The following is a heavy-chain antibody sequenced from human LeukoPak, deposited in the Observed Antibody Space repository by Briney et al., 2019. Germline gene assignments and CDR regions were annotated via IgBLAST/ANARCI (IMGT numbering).Heavy chain of an antibody. CDR3: ARETVEQQLVRCFDY. CDR1: GYTFTGYY. CDR2: INPNSGGT. J-gene: IGHJ4*02. D-gene: IGHD6-13*01. Sequence: ASVKVSCKASGYTFTGYYMHWVRQAPGQGLEWMGWINPNSGGTNYAQKFQGRVTMTRDTSISTAYMELSRLRSDDTAVYYCARETVEQQLVRCFDYWGQGTLVTVSS. V-gene: IGHV1-2*02.